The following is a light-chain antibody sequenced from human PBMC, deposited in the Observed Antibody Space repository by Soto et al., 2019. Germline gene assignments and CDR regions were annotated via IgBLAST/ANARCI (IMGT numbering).Light chain of an antibody. J-gene: IGKJ1*01. Sequence: IVLTHSPGTLSLSPGERATLSCRASQSVSADYLAWYQLKPDQAPRLLMYGSSSRATGIPDRFSGSGSGTDFTLTISRLDPEDFAVYFCQQYGSSGTFGQGTKVDIK. CDR1: QSVSADY. CDR3: QQYGSSGT. V-gene: IGKV3-20*01. CDR2: GSS.